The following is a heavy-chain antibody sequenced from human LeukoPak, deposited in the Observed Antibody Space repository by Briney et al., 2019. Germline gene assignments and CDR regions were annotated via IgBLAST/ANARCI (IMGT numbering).Heavy chain of an antibody. CDR3: ARVYSNHFDY. D-gene: IGHD4-11*01. J-gene: IGHJ4*02. Sequence: ASVKVSCKASGYTFTGYYMHWVRQAPGQGLERMGWINPNSGGTNYAQKFQGRVTMTRDTSISTAYMGLSRLRSDDTAVYYCARVYSNHFDYWGQGTLVTVSS. CDR1: GYTFTGYY. V-gene: IGHV1-2*02. CDR2: INPNSGGT.